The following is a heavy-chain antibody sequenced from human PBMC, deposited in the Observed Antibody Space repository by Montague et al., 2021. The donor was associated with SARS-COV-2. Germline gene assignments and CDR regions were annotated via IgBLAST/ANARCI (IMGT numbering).Heavy chain of an antibody. D-gene: IGHD6-13*01. V-gene: IGHV3-33*06. CDR1: GFTFSSYA. CDR3: AKDVPLAAAGWDDAFDI. J-gene: IGHJ3*02. CDR2: IWYDGSNK. Sequence: SLRLSCAASGFTFSSYAMYWVRQAPGKGLEWVAVIWYDGSNKYYADSVKGRFTISRDNSKNTLYLQMNSLRAEDTAVYYCAKDVPLAAAGWDDAFDIWGQGTMVTVSS.